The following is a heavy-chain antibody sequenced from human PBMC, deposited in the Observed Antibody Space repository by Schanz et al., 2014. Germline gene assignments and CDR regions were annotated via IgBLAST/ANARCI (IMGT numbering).Heavy chain of an antibody. CDR3: ARGTDWNLHY. D-gene: IGHD1-1*01. Sequence: EVQLVESGGGLVQPGGSLRLSCAASGFTLSNSDMHWVRQGTGKGLEWVSTIGYLGDTYYPDSVKGRFTVSRDNSKNTLYLQMNSLRAGDTAVYYCARGTDWNLHYWGQGALXTVSS. CDR1: GFTLSNSD. V-gene: IGHV3-13*01. CDR2: IGYLGDT. J-gene: IGHJ4*02.